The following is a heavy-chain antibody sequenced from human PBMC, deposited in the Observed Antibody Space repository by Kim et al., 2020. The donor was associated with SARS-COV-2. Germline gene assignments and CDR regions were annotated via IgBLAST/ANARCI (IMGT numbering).Heavy chain of an antibody. J-gene: IGHJ4*02. CDR1: GGSISSSAYY. D-gene: IGHD2-2*01. Sequence: SETLSLTCTVSGGSISSSAYYWGWIRQPPGKGLEWIGSVYYTGSTYYNPSLKSRVTISVDTSKNQFSLKLSSVTAADTAVYYCARHFRGTSMRFLGLHPFDYWGQGTLVTVSS. CDR3: ARHFRGTSMRFLGLHPFDY. V-gene: IGHV4-39*01. CDR2: VYYTGST.